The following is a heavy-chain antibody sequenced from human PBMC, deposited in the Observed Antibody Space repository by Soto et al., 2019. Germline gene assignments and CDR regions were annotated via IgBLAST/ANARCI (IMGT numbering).Heavy chain of an antibody. CDR1: GGTFSSYA. V-gene: IGHV1-69*13. Sequence: SMKVSCKASGGTFSSYAISWVRQAPGQGLEWMGGIIPIFGTANYAHKFQGRVTFTADESTSTAYMELSSLRSEDMAVYYCARGLAAAAGYSNWFDPWGQGTLVTVSS. CDR2: IIPIFGTA. J-gene: IGHJ5*02. CDR3: ARGLAAAAGYSNWFDP. D-gene: IGHD6-13*01.